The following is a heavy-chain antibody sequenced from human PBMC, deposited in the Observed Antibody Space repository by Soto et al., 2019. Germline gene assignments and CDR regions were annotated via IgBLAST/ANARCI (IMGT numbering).Heavy chain of an antibody. J-gene: IGHJ4*02. V-gene: IGHV3-7*04. D-gene: IGHD1-26*01. CDR3: AKEDGTFDY. CDR1: GFNFSRYW. CDR2: SRPDTDDR. Sequence: VQLVESGGGLVQPGGSLRLSCTVSGFNFSRYWMNWVRQAPGKGLEWVANSRPDTDDRFHADSVRGRFSISRDNAKKSLFLQMNSLRVEATAVYYCAKEDGTFDYWGRGILVTVSS.